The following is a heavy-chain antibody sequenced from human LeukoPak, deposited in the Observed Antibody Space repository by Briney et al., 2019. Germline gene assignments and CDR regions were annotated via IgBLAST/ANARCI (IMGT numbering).Heavy chain of an antibody. CDR1: GYTFRDYY. CDR3: ARFCYDSSGFKPCLYN. Sequence: GGSLRLSCAASGYTFRDYYMSWIRQAPGKGLQWVSDVSSSGSNTKYADFVKGRFTISRDNAKNALFLQMSSLRAEDTAVYYCARFCYDSSGFKPCLYNWGQGTLVTVSS. V-gene: IGHV3-11*03. CDR2: VSSSGSNT. J-gene: IGHJ4*02. D-gene: IGHD3-22*01.